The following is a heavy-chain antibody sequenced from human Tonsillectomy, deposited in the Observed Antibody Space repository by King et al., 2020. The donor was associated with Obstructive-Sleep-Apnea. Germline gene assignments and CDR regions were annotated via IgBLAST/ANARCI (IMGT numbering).Heavy chain of an antibody. CDR3: ARPSFDSSGYHYYYGLAV. V-gene: IGHV3-30*04. CDR1: GFTFSTYA. CDR2: ISFDGSNK. Sequence: VQLVESGGGVVQPGRSLRLSCAASGFTFSTYAIHWVRQAPGKGLEWVALISFDGSNKHYADSVRGRFSISRDNSNNTLYLQMNSLRPEDTAVYYCARPSFDSSGYHYYYGLAVWGQGTTVTVSS. J-gene: IGHJ6*02. D-gene: IGHD3-22*01.